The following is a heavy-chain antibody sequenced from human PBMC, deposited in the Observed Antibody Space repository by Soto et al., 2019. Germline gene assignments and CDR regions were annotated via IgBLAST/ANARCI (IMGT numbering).Heavy chain of an antibody. CDR1: GFTVSSYA. V-gene: IGHV3-23*01. CDR2: ITDSVSRT. J-gene: IGHJ2*01. CDR3: TKNPQTIGYWYFDL. Sequence: XGSLRLVCASSGFTVSSYAMSWVRKAPGKGLEWVSAITDSVSRTYYADSVKGRFIISRDNSKSKLYLQMNSLRAEDTALYYCTKNPQTIGYWYFDLCARRTLVTVSS.